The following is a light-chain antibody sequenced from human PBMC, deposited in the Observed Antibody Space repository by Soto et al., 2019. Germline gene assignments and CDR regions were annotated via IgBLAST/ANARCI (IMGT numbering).Light chain of an antibody. CDR2: DVT. V-gene: IGLV2-14*03. CDR1: SGEVGSYNY. CDR3: SSYTSSRTLV. J-gene: IGLJ1*01. Sequence: QSVLTQPASVSGSPGQSITISCTGTSGEVGSYNYVSWYQHHPGKVPKLMIYDVTNRPSGVSDRFSGSKSGNTASLTISGLQAEDEADYYCSSYTSSRTLVFGSGTKVTVL.